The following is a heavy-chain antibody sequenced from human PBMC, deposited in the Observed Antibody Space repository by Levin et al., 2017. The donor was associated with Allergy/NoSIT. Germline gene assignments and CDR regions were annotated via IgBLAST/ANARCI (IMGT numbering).Heavy chain of an antibody. CDR2: ISPYNGDT. V-gene: IGHV1-18*01. CDR3: AREMEETAADTVDL. D-gene: IGHD1-1*01. J-gene: IGHJ3*01. CDR1: GYTFDFYG. Sequence: GASVKVSCKASGYTFDFYGMTWLRQAPGQGLEWMGWISPYNGDTKYARKLQGRVTMTADTSTSTAYMQLTSLRSDDTAVYFCAREMEETAADTVDLWGQGTMVTVSS.